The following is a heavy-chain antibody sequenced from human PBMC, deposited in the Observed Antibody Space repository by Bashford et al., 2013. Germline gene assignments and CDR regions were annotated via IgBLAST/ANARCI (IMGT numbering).Heavy chain of an antibody. D-gene: IGHD3-16*01. J-gene: IGHJ3*02. V-gene: IGHV3-23*01. CDR3: AGGSGPFDI. Sequence: VRQAPGKGLEWVTTISASYMSTDYADSVKGRFTISRDDSKNTLYLQMDSLRDEDTALYYCAGGSGPFDIWGQGTMVTVSS. CDR2: ISASYMST.